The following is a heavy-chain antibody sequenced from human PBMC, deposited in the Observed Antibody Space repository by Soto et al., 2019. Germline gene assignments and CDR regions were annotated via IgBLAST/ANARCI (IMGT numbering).Heavy chain of an antibody. CDR3: ARDSPPGWHVDY. CDR2: ISSSTYTI. Sequence: EAQLVESGGGLVQPGGSLRLSCAASGFTFSSYSMNWVRQAPGKGLEWISYISSSTYTIYYADSVQGRFTISRDNAKNSLYLQLTRLRDEDTAVYYCARDSPPGWHVDYWGQGNLVGVSS. D-gene: IGHD6-19*01. CDR1: GFTFSSYS. V-gene: IGHV3-48*02. J-gene: IGHJ4*02.